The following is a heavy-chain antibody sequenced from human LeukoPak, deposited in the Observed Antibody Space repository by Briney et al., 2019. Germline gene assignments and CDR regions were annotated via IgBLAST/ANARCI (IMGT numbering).Heavy chain of an antibody. V-gene: IGHV4-38-2*02. Sequence: ETSETLSLTCTVSGYSISSGYYWGWIRQPPGKGLEWIESMYHSGSTYYNPSLKSRVTMSVDTSKNQFSLKLSSGTAADTAVYYCARGRGQQLGNFDYWGQGTLVTVSS. CDR1: GYSISSGYY. CDR3: ARGRGQQLGNFDY. CDR2: MYHSGST. D-gene: IGHD6-13*01. J-gene: IGHJ4*02.